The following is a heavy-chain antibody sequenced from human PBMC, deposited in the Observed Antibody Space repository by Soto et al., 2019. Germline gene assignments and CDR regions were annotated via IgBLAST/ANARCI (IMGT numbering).Heavy chain of an antibody. CDR3: ARPLRLSGTIPVTGFGWFDP. V-gene: IGHV1-2*02. D-gene: IGHD6-19*01. J-gene: IGHJ5*02. CDR1: GYTFIDYY. CDR2: INPYSGDT. Sequence: ASVKVSCKASGYTFIDYYIHWVRQAPGQGLEWLGWINPYSGDTEYGQNFQGRVTMTRDASISSAYMELRSLTSDDTAVYFCARPLRLSGTIPVTGFGWFDPWGQGTLVTVS.